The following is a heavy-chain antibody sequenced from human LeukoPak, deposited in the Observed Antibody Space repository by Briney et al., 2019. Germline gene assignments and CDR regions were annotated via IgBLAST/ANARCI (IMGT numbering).Heavy chain of an antibody. V-gene: IGHV4-34*01. CDR3: ARSSEVDGDYVVWGAFDI. CDR2: INHSGST. CDR1: GGSFSGYY. D-gene: IGHD4-17*01. Sequence: SETLSLTCAVYGGSFSGYYWSWIRQPPGKGLEWIGEINHSGSTNYNPSLKSRVTISVDTSKKQFSLKLSSVTAADAAVYYCARSSEVDGDYVVWGAFDIWGQGTMVTVSS. J-gene: IGHJ3*02.